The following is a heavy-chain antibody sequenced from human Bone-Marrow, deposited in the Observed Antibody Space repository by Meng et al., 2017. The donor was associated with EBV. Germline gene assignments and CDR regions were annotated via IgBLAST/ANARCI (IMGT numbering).Heavy chain of an antibody. D-gene: IGHD6-13*01. Sequence: VLLVESGGGLVQPGGSLRLSCAASGFTLSNYWMHWVRQVPGKGLVWVSRINVDGSDTIYADSVKGRFTISRDNGKNTLDLQMNSLRADDTAVYYCSRSNWYPDYWGQGTLVTVSS. J-gene: IGHJ4*02. CDR2: INVDGSDT. V-gene: IGHV3-74*01. CDR3: SRSNWYPDY. CDR1: GFTLSNYW.